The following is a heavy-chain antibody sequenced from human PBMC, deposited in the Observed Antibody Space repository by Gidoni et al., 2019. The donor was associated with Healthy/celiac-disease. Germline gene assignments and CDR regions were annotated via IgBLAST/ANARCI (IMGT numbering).Heavy chain of an antibody. CDR3: AKDREGWELLQDY. V-gene: IGHV3-23*01. J-gene: IGHJ4*02. CDR2: ISGSGGST. Sequence: EVQLLESGGGLVQPGGSLRLSCAASGFTFSSYAMSWVRQAPGTGLGGGSAISGSGGSTYYADSVKGRFTISRDNSKNTLYLQMNSLRAEDTAVYYCAKDREGWELLQDYWGQGTLVTVSS. CDR1: GFTFSSYA. D-gene: IGHD1-26*01.